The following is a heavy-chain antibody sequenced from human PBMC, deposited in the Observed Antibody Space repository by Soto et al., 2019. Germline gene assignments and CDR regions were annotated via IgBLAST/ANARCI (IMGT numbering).Heavy chain of an antibody. Sequence: GGSLRLSCVASGFTFSSYTMNWVRQAPGKGLEWVAYITGSSDIVYYADSVKGRFTISRDNAKNSLYLQMSNLRADDTSVYYCASSKGPLDHWGQGTLVTVSS. CDR3: ASSKGPLDH. CDR2: ITGSSDIV. J-gene: IGHJ4*02. D-gene: IGHD3-3*02. CDR1: GFTFSSYT. V-gene: IGHV3-48*01.